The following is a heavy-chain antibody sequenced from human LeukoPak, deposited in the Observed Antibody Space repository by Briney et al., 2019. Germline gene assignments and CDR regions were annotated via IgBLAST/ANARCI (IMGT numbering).Heavy chain of an antibody. CDR1: GSTFSSYS. V-gene: IGHV3-21*04. J-gene: IGHJ4*02. D-gene: IGHD1-26*01. CDR3: ARRVAGSYFDY. CDR2: ISSSSSYI. Sequence: PGGSLRLSCAASGSTFSSYSMNWVRQAPGKGLEWVSSISSSSSYIYYADSGKGRFTISRDNSKNTLYLQMNNLRAEDTAVYYCARRVAGSYFDYWGQGTLVTVSS.